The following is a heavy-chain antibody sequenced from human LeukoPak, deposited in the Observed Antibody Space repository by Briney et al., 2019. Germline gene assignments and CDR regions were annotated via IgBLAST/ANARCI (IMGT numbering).Heavy chain of an antibody. J-gene: IGHJ4*02. CDR3: ARDEPSPDSTDLDY. CDR1: GFTFRNAS. CDR2: IYSGGST. Sequence: GGSLRLSCAASGFTFRNASMSWVRQAPGKGLEWVSVIYSGGSTYYADSVKGRFTISRDNSKNTLYLQMNSLRAEDTAVYYCARDEPSPDSTDLDYWGQGTLVTVSS. V-gene: IGHV3-66*01. D-gene: IGHD2/OR15-2a*01.